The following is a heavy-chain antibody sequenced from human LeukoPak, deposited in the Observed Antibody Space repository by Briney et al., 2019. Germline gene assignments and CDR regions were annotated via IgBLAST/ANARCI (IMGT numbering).Heavy chain of an antibody. CDR2: IIPMFGIV. CDR3: ARADSSGYSLDENFDY. CDR1: GGTLSSYD. D-gene: IGHD3-22*01. J-gene: IGHJ4*02. V-gene: IGHV1-69*04. Sequence: GSSVKVSCKASGGTLSSYDINWVRQAPGQGLEWIGRIIPMFGIVNCAQNFQGRVTITADKSTNTAYMELSSLRSEDTAFYYCARADSSGYSLDENFDYWGQGTLVTVSS.